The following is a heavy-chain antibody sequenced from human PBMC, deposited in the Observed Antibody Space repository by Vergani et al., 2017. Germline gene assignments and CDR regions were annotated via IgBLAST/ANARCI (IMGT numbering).Heavy chain of an antibody. CDR2: ISGSGGST. V-gene: IGHV3-23*01. CDR3: ARDGMRSGSYWGDFDY. D-gene: IGHD1-26*01. Sequence: EVQLLESGGGLVQPGGSLRLSCAASGFTFSSYAMSWVRQAPGKGLEWVSAISGSGGSTYYADSVKGRFTISRDNSKNTLYLQMNSLRAEDTAVYYCARDGMRSGSYWGDFDYWGQGTLVTVSS. CDR1: GFTFSSYA. J-gene: IGHJ4*02.